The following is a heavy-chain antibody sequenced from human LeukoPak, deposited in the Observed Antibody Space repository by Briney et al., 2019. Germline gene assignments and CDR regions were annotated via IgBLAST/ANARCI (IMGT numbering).Heavy chain of an antibody. V-gene: IGHV3-48*04. D-gene: IGHD4-23*01. CDR1: GFTFSSTG. CDR2: ISSASSTI. CDR3: ARDVTYYGGDWFDP. J-gene: IGHJ5*02. Sequence: GGSLRLSCAASGFTFSSTGMNWVRQAPGKGLEWVSYISSASSTIYYADSVKGRFTISRDNAKNSLYLQMNSLRAEDTAVYYCARDVTYYGGDWFDPWGQGTLVTVSS.